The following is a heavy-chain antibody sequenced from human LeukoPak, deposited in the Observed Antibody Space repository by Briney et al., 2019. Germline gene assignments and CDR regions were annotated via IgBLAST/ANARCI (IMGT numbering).Heavy chain of an antibody. CDR2: MNPNSGNT. V-gene: IGHV1-8*03. CDR1: GYTFTSYD. D-gene: IGHD3-22*01. Sequence: ASVKVSCKGSGYTFTSYDINWVRQATGQGLEWMEWMNPNSGNTGYAQKFQGRVTITRNTSISTAYMELSSLRSEDTAVYYCARTDQDYYDSAGFDYWGQGTLVTVSS. J-gene: IGHJ4*02. CDR3: ARTDQDYYDSAGFDY.